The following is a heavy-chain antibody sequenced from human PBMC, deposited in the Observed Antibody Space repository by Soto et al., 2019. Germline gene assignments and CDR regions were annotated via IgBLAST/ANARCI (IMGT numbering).Heavy chain of an antibody. J-gene: IGHJ4*02. CDR3: ARGRYGDY. Sequence: QVHLVQSGAEVKKPGASVKVSCKASGYTFTSYGITWVRQAPGQGLEWMGWISAHNGNTDYAQKIQGRVIVTRATPTRTAYMELRSLISDDTAVYYCARGRYGDYWGQGALVTVSS. CDR1: GYTFTSYG. D-gene: IGHD1-1*01. CDR2: ISAHNGNT. V-gene: IGHV1-18*01.